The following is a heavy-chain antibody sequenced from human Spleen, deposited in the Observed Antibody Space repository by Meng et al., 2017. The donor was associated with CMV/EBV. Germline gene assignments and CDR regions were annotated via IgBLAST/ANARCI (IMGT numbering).Heavy chain of an antibody. CDR3: ARAYSSSSPDY. D-gene: IGHD6-6*01. V-gene: IGHV3-23*01. Sequence: GGSLRLSCAASGFTLSSYAMCWVRQAPGKGLEWVSIISVSGGSTNYADSVKGRFTISRDNSKNTLYLQMNSLRAEDTAVYYCARAYSSSSPDYWGQGTLVTVSS. J-gene: IGHJ4*02. CDR2: ISVSGGST. CDR1: GFTLSSYA.